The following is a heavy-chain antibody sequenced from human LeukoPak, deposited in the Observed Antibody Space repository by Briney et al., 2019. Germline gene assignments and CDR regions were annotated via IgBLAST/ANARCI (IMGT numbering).Heavy chain of an antibody. CDR3: ARGVGPYYYDSSGYPHSKYFDY. V-gene: IGHV1-8*01. CDR1: GYTFTSYD. D-gene: IGHD3-22*01. J-gene: IGHJ4*02. CDR2: MNHNSGNT. Sequence: ASVKVSCKASGYTFTSYDINWVRQATGQGLEWMGWMNHNSGNTGYAQKFQGRVTMTRNTSISTAYMELSSLRSEDTAVYYCARGVGPYYYDSSGYPHSKYFDYWGQGTLVTVSS.